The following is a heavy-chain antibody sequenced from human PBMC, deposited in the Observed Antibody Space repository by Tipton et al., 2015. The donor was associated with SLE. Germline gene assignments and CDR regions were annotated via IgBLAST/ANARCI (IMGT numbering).Heavy chain of an antibody. CDR3: ARDGYTHTWYYLDT. CDR2: IGYDGTNR. V-gene: IGHV3-30*01. D-gene: IGHD2-2*02. Sequence: SLRLSCAASGFNFSTYALHWVRQAPGKGLEWVAVIGYDGTNRHYVDSVKGRFTISRDNSRNTLLLQMTSLRPEDTAVYFCARDGYTHTWYYLDTWGQGTLVTVSS. CDR1: GFNFSTYA. J-gene: IGHJ4*02.